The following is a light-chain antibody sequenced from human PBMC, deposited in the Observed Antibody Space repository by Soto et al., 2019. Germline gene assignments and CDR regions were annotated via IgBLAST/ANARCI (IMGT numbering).Light chain of an antibody. CDR2: EGS. CDR3: CSYADSSTL. CDR1: SSDVGSYNL. Sequence: QSALTQPASVSGSPGQSITISCTGTSSDVGSYNLLSWYQQHPGKAPKLMIYEGSKRPSGVSNRFSGSKSGNTASLTISGLQAEDEADYYCCSYADSSTLFGGGTKVTVL. V-gene: IGLV2-23*01. J-gene: IGLJ3*02.